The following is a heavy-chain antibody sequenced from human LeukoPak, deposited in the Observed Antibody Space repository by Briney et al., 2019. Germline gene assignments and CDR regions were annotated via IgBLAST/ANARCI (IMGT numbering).Heavy chain of an antibody. V-gene: IGHV4-39*01. CDR2: IYYTGST. J-gene: IGHJ5*02. Sequence: SETLSLTCTVSDGSISSSTYYWGWIRQPPGKGLEWIGSIYYTGSTYYNPSLKSRVTISVDTSKDQFSLTLSSVTAADTAVYYCARQGLNPWGQGTLVTVSS. CDR3: ARQGLNP. CDR1: DGSISSSTYY.